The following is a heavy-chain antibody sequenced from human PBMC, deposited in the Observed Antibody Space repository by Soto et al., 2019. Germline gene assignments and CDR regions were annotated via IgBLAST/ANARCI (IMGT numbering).Heavy chain of an antibody. Sequence: SETLSLTCTVSNGSISSGYYYWSWIRQPPGKALEWIGYIYYSGSTYYNPSLKSRVTISVDTSKNQFSLKLSSGTAADTAVYYCARVGGSGQNWFDPWGQGTLVTVSS. J-gene: IGHJ5*02. V-gene: IGHV4-30-4*01. CDR3: ARVGGSGQNWFDP. CDR2: IYYSGST. D-gene: IGHD3-10*01. CDR1: NGSISSGYYY.